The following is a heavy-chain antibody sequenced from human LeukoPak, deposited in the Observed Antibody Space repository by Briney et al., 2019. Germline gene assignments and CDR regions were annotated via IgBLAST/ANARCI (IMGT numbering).Heavy chain of an antibody. CDR3: AKKGYSGYDPFDY. CDR1: GFTFSSYA. V-gene: IGHV3-23*01. CDR2: ISGSGGST. J-gene: IGHJ4*02. D-gene: IGHD5-12*01. Sequence: GGSLRLSCAASGFTFSSYAMSWVRQAPGKGLEWVSAISGSGGSTYYADSVKGRFTISKDNSKNTLYLQMNSLRAEDTAVYYCAKKGYSGYDPFDYWGQGTLVTVSS.